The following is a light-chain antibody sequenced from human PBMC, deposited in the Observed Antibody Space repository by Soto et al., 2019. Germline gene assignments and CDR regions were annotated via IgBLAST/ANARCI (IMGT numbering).Light chain of an antibody. CDR3: SSSTSSSLVV. J-gene: IGLJ2*01. CDR1: SSDVGGYNY. V-gene: IGLV2-14*01. Sequence: QSALTQPASVSGSPGQSITISCTGTSSDVGGYNYVSWYQQHPGKAPKLMIYDVSNRPSGVSNRFSGSKSGNTASLTISGLQAEDEADYYCSSSTSSSLVVFGGGTKVTVL. CDR2: DVS.